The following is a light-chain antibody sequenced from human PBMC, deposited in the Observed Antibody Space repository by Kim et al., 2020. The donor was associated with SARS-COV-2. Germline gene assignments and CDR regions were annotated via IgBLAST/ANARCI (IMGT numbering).Light chain of an antibody. CDR2: RNK. Sequence: GERVTHSCSGSSSNIGRNYVYWCQQHPGTAPTPLIYRNKQRPSGVPDRFPGSNSGTSASLAISGRRSEDEDDYYCAAWDDSLSGRVFGGGTQLTVL. CDR3: AAWDDSLSGRV. CDR1: SSNIGRNY. J-gene: IGLJ3*02. V-gene: IGLV1-47*01.